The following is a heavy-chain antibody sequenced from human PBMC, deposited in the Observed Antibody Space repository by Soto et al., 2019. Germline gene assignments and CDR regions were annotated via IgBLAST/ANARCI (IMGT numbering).Heavy chain of an antibody. J-gene: IGHJ6*02. D-gene: IGHD6-13*01. Sequence: PSETLSLTCTVSGGSISSGDYYWSWIRQPPGKGLEWIGYIYYSGSTYYNPSLKSRVTISVDTSKNQFSLKLSSVTAADTAVYYCARASESIAAAGGYYYYGMDGWGQGTTVTVSS. CDR1: GGSISSGDYY. CDR3: ARASESIAAAGGYYYYGMDG. CDR2: IYYSGST. V-gene: IGHV4-30-4*01.